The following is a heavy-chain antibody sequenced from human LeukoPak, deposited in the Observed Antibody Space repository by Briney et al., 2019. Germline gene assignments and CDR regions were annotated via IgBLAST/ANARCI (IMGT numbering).Heavy chain of an antibody. CDR2: ISGSGGST. V-gene: IGHV3-23*01. D-gene: IGHD3/OR15-3a*01. CDR3: AEDWTGDDY. Sequence: PGASLRPSRAASGFTFSCYAMSWVRQAPGKGLEWVSAISGSGGSTYYADSVKGRFTISRGNSKNTLYLQMNSLRAEDTAVYYCAEDWTGDDYWGQGTLVTVSS. J-gene: IGHJ4*02. CDR1: GFTFSCYA.